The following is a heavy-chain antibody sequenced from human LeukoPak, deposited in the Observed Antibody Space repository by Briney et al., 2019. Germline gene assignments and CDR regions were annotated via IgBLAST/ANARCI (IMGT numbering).Heavy chain of an antibody. CDR1: GYSFTNYW. J-gene: IGHJ4*02. Sequence: GESLKISCKGSGYSFTNYWIGWVRQMPGKGLEWMGIIYPGDSDTRYSPSFQGQVTISADKSITTPYLQWSSLKASDTAMYYCARRMPYTNSWSSPFDYWGQGTLVSVSS. CDR2: IYPGDSDT. D-gene: IGHD6-13*01. CDR3: ARRMPYTNSWSSPFDY. V-gene: IGHV5-51*01.